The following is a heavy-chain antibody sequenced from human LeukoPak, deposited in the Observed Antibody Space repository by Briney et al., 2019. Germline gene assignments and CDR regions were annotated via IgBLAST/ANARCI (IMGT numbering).Heavy chain of an antibody. J-gene: IGHJ6*03. D-gene: IGHD1-26*01. CDR2: IYYSGST. CDR1: GGSISSSSYY. CDR3: ARDSHSYYYYMDV. V-gene: IGHV4-39*07. Sequence: SETLSLTCTVSGGSISSSSYYWGWIRQPPGKGLEWIGSIYYSGSTYYNPSLKSRVTISVDTSKNQFSLKLSSVTAADTAVYYCARDSHSYYYYMDVWGKGTTVTISS.